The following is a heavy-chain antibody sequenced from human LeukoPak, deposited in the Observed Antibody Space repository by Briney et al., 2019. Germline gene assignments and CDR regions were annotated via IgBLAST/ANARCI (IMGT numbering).Heavy chain of an antibody. CDR1: GFTFSSYG. CDR2: LSGDGSDT. J-gene: IGHJ4*02. CDR3: TKGGHGDY. V-gene: IGHV3-23*01. D-gene: IGHD2-21*02. Sequence: GRSLRLSCAASGFTFSSYGMHWVRQAPGKGLEWVSTLSGDGSDTYYADSVKGRFTISRDTSKNTLFLQMNSLRADDTAIYYCTKGGHGDYWGQGTMVTVSS.